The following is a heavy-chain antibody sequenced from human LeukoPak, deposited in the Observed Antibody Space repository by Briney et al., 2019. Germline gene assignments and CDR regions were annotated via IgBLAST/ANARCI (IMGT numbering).Heavy chain of an antibody. J-gene: IGHJ4*02. CDR3: ARGFKWLQLISDY. CDR2: MNPNSGNT. V-gene: IGHV1-8*01. CDR1: GYTLTSYD. D-gene: IGHD5-24*01. Sequence: ASVEVSCKASGYTLTSYDINWVRQATGQGLEWMGWMNPNSGNTGYAQKFQGRVTMTRNTSISTAYMELSSLRSEDAAVYYCARGFKWLQLISDYWGQGTLVTVSS.